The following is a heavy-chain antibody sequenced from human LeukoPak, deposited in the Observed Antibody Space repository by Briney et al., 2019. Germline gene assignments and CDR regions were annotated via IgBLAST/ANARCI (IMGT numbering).Heavy chain of an antibody. J-gene: IGHJ4*02. CDR2: INPSGGST. D-gene: IGHD6-13*01. CDR3: ATDPDGIAAAGMIY. Sequence: ASVKVSCKASGYTFTSYYMHWVRQAPGQGLEWMGIINPSGGSTSYAQKFQGRVTMTEDTSTDTAYMELSSLRSEDTAVYYCATDPDGIAAAGMIYWGQGTLVTVSS. CDR1: GYTFTSYY. V-gene: IGHV1-46*01.